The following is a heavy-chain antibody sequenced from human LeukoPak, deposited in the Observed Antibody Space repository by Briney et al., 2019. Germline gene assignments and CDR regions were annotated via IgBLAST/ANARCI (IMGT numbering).Heavy chain of an antibody. V-gene: IGHV3-23*01. D-gene: IGHD3-10*02. CDR2: VSGGGGST. CDR3: ATYVRGDFDY. J-gene: IGHJ4*02. Sequence: PGGSLRLSCATSGSTFSSYAMSWVRQAPGKGLEWVSTVSGGGGSTWYADSVKGRFTISRDNSKNTLYLQMNSLRAEDTAVYYCATYVRGDFDYWGQGTLVTVSS. CDR1: GSTFSSYA.